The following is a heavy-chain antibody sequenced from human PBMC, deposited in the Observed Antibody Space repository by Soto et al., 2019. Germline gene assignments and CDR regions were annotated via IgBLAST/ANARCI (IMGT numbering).Heavy chain of an antibody. Sequence: ASVKVSCKASGYTFASYGISWGRQAPGQGLEWMGWISAYNGNTNYAQKLQGRGTMTTDTSTSTAYMELRRLRSDDTAVYYCARSLGDYDYIWGSYRIFDYWGHGTLVSVAS. CDR3: ARSLGDYDYIWGSYRIFDY. D-gene: IGHD3-16*02. J-gene: IGHJ4*01. CDR2: ISAYNGNT. V-gene: IGHV1-18*01. CDR1: GYTFASYG.